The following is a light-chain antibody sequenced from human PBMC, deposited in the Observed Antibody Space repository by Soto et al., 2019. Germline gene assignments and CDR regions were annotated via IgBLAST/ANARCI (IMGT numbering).Light chain of an antibody. Sequence: QSALTPPPSASGSPGQSLTISCTGTPHDIGVYDFVSWYQHHPGKAPRLIIYEVVQRPSGVPDRFSGSKSGNTASLTVSGLQAADEGDYFCKSYAGSNTYVFGSGTKV. J-gene: IGLJ1*01. V-gene: IGLV2-8*01. CDR1: PHDIGVYDF. CDR2: EVV. CDR3: KSYAGSNTYV.